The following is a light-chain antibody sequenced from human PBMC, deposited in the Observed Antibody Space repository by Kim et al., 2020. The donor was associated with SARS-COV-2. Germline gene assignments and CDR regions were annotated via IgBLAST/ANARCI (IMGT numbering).Light chain of an antibody. CDR1: NIGSKS. Sequence: PGKADRITWGGTNIGSKSVHWYQQKPGQAPVLVIYYDSDRPAGIPERFSGSNSGNTATLTISRVEAGDEADYYCQVWDSSSDHPYVFGTGTKVTVL. V-gene: IGLV3-21*04. J-gene: IGLJ1*01. CDR2: YDS. CDR3: QVWDSSSDHPYV.